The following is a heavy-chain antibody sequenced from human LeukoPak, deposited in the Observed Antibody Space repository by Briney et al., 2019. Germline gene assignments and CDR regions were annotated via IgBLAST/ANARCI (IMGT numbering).Heavy chain of an antibody. CDR3: NTRYNWNDSGY. J-gene: IGHJ4*02. Sequence: PGGSLRLSCAASGFTFSSYAMSWVRQAPGKGLEWVSAISGSGGSTYYADSVKGRFTISRDNSKNTLYLQMNSLRAEDTAVYYCNTRYNWNDSGYWGQGTLVTVSS. CDR1: GFTFSSYA. V-gene: IGHV3-23*01. CDR2: ISGSGGST. D-gene: IGHD1-20*01.